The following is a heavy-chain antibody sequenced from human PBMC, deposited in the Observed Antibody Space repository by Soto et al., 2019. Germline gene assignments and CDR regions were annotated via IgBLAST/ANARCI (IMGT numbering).Heavy chain of an antibody. V-gene: IGHV4-59*08. J-gene: IGHJ4*02. CDR3: ARHVFSGPHISPTIWFGESHFDY. CDR2: IYYSGST. D-gene: IGHD3-10*01. CDR1: RGSISSYY. Sequence: SETLSLTCTVSRGSISSYYWSWIRQPPGKGLEWIGYIYYSGSTNYNPSLKSRVTISVDTSKNQFSLKLSSVTAADTAVYYCARHVFSGPHISPTIWFGESHFDYWGQGTLVTVSS.